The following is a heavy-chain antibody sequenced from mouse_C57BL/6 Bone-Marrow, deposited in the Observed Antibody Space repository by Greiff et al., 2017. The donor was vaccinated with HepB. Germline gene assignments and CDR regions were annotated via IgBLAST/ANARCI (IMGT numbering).Heavy chain of an antibody. Sequence: VQLQQPGAELVKPGASVKLSCKASGYTFTSYWMQWVKQRPGQGLEWIGEIDPSDSYTNYNQKFKGKATLTVDTSSSTAYMQLSSLTSEDSAVYDCARGGYYDYDGAWFAYWGQGTLVTVSA. CDR2: IDPSDSYT. CDR3: ARGGYYDYDGAWFAY. D-gene: IGHD2-4*01. V-gene: IGHV1-50*01. CDR1: GYTFTSYW. J-gene: IGHJ3*01.